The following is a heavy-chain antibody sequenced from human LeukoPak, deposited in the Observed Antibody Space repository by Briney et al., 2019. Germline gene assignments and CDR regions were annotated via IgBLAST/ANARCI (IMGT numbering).Heavy chain of an antibody. J-gene: IGHJ4*02. Sequence: GGSLRLSCAASGFTFSSYAMSWVRQAPGKGLEGVSAISGSGGSTYYADSVKGRFTISRDNSKNTLYLQMNSLRAEGTAVYYCAKENFWSGYYIGVFDYWGQGTLVTVSS. CDR1: GFTFSSYA. D-gene: IGHD3-3*01. CDR3: AKENFWSGYYIGVFDY. CDR2: ISGSGGST. V-gene: IGHV3-23*01.